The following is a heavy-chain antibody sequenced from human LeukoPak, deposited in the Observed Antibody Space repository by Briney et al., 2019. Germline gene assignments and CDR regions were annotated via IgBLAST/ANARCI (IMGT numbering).Heavy chain of an antibody. D-gene: IGHD4-11*01. CDR1: GGTFSSYA. V-gene: IGHV1-8*02. CDR3: ARGLTTVTHYY. Sequence: ASVKVSCKASGGTFSSYAINWVRQATGQGLEWMGWMNPNSGNTGYAQKFQGRVTMTRNTSISTAYMELSSLRSENTAVYYCARGLTTVTHYYWGQGTLVTVSS. J-gene: IGHJ4*02. CDR2: MNPNSGNT.